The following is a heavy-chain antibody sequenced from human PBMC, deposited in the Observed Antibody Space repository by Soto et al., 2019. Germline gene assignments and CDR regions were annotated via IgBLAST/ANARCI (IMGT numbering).Heavy chain of an antibody. CDR2: INHSGST. CDR3: ARSHIVPRLFMYPYDY. V-gene: IGHV4-34*01. D-gene: IGHD6-6*01. Sequence: PSETLSLTCAVYGGSFSGYYWSWIRQPPGKGLEWIGEINHSGSTYYNPSLKSRVTISFDTSKNQFSLKLSSVTAADTAVYYCARSHIVPRLFMYPYDYWGQGTPVTVSS. CDR1: GGSFSGYY. J-gene: IGHJ4*02.